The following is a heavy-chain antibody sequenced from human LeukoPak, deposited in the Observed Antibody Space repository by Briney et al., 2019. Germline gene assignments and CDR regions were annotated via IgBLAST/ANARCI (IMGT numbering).Heavy chain of an antibody. Sequence: ASVKVSCKASGYTFTSYGISWVRQAPGQGLEWMGWISGYNGNTNYAQKLQGRVTMTTDTSTSTAYMELRSLRSDDTAVYYCVRTVLYYDSSGWPDFWGQGTLVTVSS. CDR2: ISGYNGNT. CDR1: GYTFTSYG. CDR3: VRTVLYYDSSGWPDF. D-gene: IGHD3-22*01. V-gene: IGHV1-18*01. J-gene: IGHJ4*02.